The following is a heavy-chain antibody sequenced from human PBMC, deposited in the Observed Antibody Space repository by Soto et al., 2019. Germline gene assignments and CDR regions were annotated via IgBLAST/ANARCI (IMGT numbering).Heavy chain of an antibody. D-gene: IGHD4-17*01. CDR2: ISHDGNDK. CDR1: GITFSAFG. Sequence: QVQLVESGGGVVQPGRSLRLSCGASGITFSAFGLHWVRQAPGKGPEWVAVISHDGNDKYYTDSVKGRFTISRDNSKNTLYLQMNSLRGEDTAIYFCATDLGTTVTTYNFFDPWGQGALVTVSS. CDR3: ATDLGTTVTTYNFFDP. J-gene: IGHJ5*02. V-gene: IGHV3-30*03.